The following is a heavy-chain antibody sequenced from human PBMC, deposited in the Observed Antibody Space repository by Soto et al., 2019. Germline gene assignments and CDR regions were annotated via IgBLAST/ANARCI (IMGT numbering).Heavy chain of an antibody. V-gene: IGHV4-31*03. CDR3: ARGLNYAKQDAFDV. J-gene: IGHJ3*01. CDR2: IFYGGPA. D-gene: IGHD2-2*01. Sequence: QVQLQESGPGLVKPSQTLSVTCTVSGGSISSGGYYWSWMRQHPGKGLEWIGYIFYGGPAYYNASLKSRVTISVDTSKSQFSLKLSSVTDADTAVYYCARGLNYAKQDAFDVWGQGTMVTVSS. CDR1: GGSISSGGYY.